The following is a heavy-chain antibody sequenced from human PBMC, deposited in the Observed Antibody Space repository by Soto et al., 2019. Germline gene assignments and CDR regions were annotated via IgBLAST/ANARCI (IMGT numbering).Heavy chain of an antibody. Sequence: QVQLVESGGGVIQPGGSLRLSCGASGFTLSNFGVNWVRQAPGKGPEWVGAISSDGKTESYGDSVRGRFTVSRDNSQNRVFLQMNSLRGDDTGVYYCVKGLVGVIHSQFDMGGEGSMFTVSS. CDR3: VKGLVGVIHSQFDM. J-gene: IGHJ3*02. CDR1: GFTLSNFG. CDR2: ISSDGKTE. D-gene: IGHD6-6*01. V-gene: IGHV3-30*18.